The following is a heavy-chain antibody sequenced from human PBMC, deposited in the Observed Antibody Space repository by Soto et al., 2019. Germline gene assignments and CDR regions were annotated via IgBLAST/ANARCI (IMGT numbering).Heavy chain of an antibody. CDR3: ARGPSKQLWVGYFDY. Sequence: QVHLVQSGAEVKKPGASVKVSCKASGYTFTGYYIHWVRQAPGQWLEWMGWINPNSDIGVTNYGQNFQGCVTMTYDTSISTAYMELSTLKSDDTAVYYCARGPSKQLWVGYFDYWGQGTLVTVSS. CDR1: GYTFTGYY. CDR2: INPNSDIGVT. J-gene: IGHJ4*02. V-gene: IGHV1-2*04. D-gene: IGHD1-1*01.